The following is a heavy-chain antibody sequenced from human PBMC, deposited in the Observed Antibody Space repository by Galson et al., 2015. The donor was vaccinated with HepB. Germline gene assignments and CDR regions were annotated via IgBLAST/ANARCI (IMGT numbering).Heavy chain of an antibody. CDR1: GSTFSNSA. D-gene: IGHD3-22*01. V-gene: IGHV3-23*01. CDR3: ARSPSARLYDINNYAALGLDV. CDR2: ITGSGDIT. J-gene: IGHJ6*02. Sequence: SLRLSCAASGSTFSNSAMAWVRQAPGTGLEWLSDITGSGDITYYADSVKGRFTIFRDNSRNTLYLLMSSLRAEDTAVYYCARSPSARLYDINNYAALGLDVWGQGTTVTDSS.